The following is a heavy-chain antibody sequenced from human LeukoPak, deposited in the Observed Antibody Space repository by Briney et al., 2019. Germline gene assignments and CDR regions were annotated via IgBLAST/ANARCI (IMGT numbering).Heavy chain of an antibody. Sequence: GGSLRLSCAASGFTFSSYAMGWVRQAPGEGLEWVSVIYTGGSTYYADSVRGRFTISRDNSKNTLYLQMSSLRAEDTAVYYCARGDSSRWPFDYWGQGTLVTVSS. CDR1: GFTFSSYA. CDR2: IYTGGST. D-gene: IGHD6-13*01. J-gene: IGHJ4*02. CDR3: ARGDSSRWPFDY. V-gene: IGHV3-53*01.